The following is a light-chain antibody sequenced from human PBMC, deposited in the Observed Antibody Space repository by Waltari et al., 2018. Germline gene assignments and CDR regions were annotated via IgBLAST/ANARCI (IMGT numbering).Light chain of an antibody. J-gene: IGKJ4*01. Sequence: EIVMTQSPATLSVSVGERATLSCRASQRFGSNLAWYQLKPGQAPRLLLSSASTRATGIPARFSGSGSGTEFTLTISSLQSEDFAVYYCQQYNDWPPTFGGGTKVEIK. CDR2: SAS. V-gene: IGKV3-15*01. CDR1: QRFGSN. CDR3: QQYNDWPPT.